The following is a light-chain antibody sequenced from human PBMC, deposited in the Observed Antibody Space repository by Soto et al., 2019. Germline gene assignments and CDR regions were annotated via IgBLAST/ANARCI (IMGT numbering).Light chain of an antibody. CDR2: AAS. CDR1: QSISSY. V-gene: IGKV1-39*01. CDR3: QQSYSGFT. J-gene: IGKJ3*01. Sequence: DIQMTQSPSSLSASVGDRVTITCRASQSISSYLNWYQQKPGKAPKLLIYAASSLQSGVPSRFSGSGSGTVFTLTISILQPEDFEIYYCQQSYSGFTFGPGTKVDIK.